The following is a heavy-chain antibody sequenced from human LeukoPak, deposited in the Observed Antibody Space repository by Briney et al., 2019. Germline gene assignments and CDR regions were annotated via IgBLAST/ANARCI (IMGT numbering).Heavy chain of an antibody. CDR3: AREGKGIAFDY. CDR2: ITSSGSTT. V-gene: IGHV3-48*03. Sequence: GGSLRLSCAASGFTFSSYEMNWVRQAPGKGLEWVSYITSSGSTTKYADSVKGRFTISRDSAKNSLYLQMNSLRAEDTAVYYCAREGKGIAFDYWGQGTLVTVSS. CDR1: GFTFSSYE. J-gene: IGHJ4*02. D-gene: IGHD6-13*01.